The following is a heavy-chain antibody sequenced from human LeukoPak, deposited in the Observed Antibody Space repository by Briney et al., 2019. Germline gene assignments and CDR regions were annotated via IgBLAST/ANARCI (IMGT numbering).Heavy chain of an antibody. Sequence: GGSLRLSCAASGFTVSSNYMSWVRQAPGKGLEWVSVIYSGGSTYYADSVKGRFTISRDNSKNTLYLQMGSLRAEDMAVYYCARLAAAGTTSYYYGMDVWGQGTTVTVSS. CDR3: ARLAAAGTTSYYYGMDV. J-gene: IGHJ6*02. CDR1: GFTVSSNY. V-gene: IGHV3-53*05. CDR2: IYSGGST. D-gene: IGHD6-13*01.